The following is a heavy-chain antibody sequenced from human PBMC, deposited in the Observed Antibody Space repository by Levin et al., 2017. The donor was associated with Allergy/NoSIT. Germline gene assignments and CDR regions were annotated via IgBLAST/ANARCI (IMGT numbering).Heavy chain of an antibody. CDR1: GFTFSSYS. V-gene: IGHV3-21*01. Sequence: PGGSLRLSCAASGFTFSSYSMNWVRQAPGKGLEWVSSISSSSSYIYYADSVKGRFTISRDNAKNSLYLQMNSLRAEDTAVHYCARDRRDSSGYYSLRDAYGMDVWGQGTTVTVSS. CDR2: ISSSSSYI. J-gene: IGHJ6*02. CDR3: ARDRRDSSGYYSLRDAYGMDV. D-gene: IGHD3-22*01.